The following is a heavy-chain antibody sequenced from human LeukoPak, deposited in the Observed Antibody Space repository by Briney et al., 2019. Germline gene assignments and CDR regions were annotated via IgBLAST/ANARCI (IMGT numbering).Heavy chain of an antibody. V-gene: IGHV4-34*01. CDR1: GGSFSGCY. CDR3: ARVGGQGTSYLEAFDI. J-gene: IGHJ3*02. CDR2: INHSGST. Sequence: PSETLSLTCAVYGGSFSGCYWSWIRQPPGKGLEWIGEINHSGSTNYNPSLKSRVTISVDTSKNQFSLKLSSVTAADTAVYYCARVGGQGTSYLEAFDIWGHGTMVTVSS. D-gene: IGHD4-23*01.